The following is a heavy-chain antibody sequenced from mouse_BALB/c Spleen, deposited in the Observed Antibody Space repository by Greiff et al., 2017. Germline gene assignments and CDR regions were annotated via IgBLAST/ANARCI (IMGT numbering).Heavy chain of an antibody. CDR1: GFTFSSYW. D-gene: IGHD4-1*01. CDR3: TGANWGYFDY. J-gene: IGHJ2*01. Sequence: EVMLVESGGGLVQPGGSMKLSCVASGFTFSSYWMSWVRQSPEKGLEWVAEIRLKSDNYATHYAESVKGKFTISRDDSKSRLYLQMNSLRAEDTGIYYCTGANWGYFDYWGQGTTLTVSS. V-gene: IGHV6-6*02. CDR2: IRLKSDNYAT.